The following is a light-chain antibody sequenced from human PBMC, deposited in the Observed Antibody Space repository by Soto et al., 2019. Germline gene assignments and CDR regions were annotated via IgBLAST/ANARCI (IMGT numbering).Light chain of an antibody. CDR1: SSDVGTYNL. CDR3: CSYAGSSTFV. CDR2: EVI. J-gene: IGLJ2*01. V-gene: IGLV2-23*02. Sequence: QSVLTQPASVSGSPGQSITISCTGTSSDVGTYNLVSWYQHHPGKAPKLMISEVIKRPSGVSNRFSGSKSGNTASLTISGLQVEDEADYYCCSYAGSSTFVFGGGTKLTVL.